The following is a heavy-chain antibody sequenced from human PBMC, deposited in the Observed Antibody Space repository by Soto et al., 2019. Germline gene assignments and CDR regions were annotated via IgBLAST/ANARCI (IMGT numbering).Heavy chain of an antibody. J-gene: IGHJ4*02. CDR1: GGSMSSHY. CDR3: ARADPDASVGY. Sequence: QVQLQESGPVLVKPSETLSLTCTVSGGSMSSHYWTWLRQPPGKGLEWIGYISYSGSTYYNPSLKSRVTISADTSRNQFSLKLSSVIAADTAVYYCARADPDASVGYWGQGTLVTVSS. V-gene: IGHV4-59*11. D-gene: IGHD3-16*01. CDR2: ISYSGST.